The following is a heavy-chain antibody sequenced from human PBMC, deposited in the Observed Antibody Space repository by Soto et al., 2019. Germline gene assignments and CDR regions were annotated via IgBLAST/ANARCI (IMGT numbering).Heavy chain of an antibody. V-gene: IGHV3-15*01. CDR3: TTRNSGSPVY. D-gene: IGHD6-19*01. CDR1: GFTFSNTW. Sequence: GGSLRLSCAASGFTFSNTWMNWVRQAPGKGLEWVGRSKGKTDGGTTDYAAPVKGRFTISRDDSKNTLYLQMDSLKTDATALYYCTTRNSGSPVYWGQGILVTVSS. CDR2: SKGKTDGGTT. J-gene: IGHJ4*02.